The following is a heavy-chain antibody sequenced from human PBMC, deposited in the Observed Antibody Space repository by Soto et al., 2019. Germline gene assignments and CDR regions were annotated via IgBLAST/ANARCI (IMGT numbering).Heavy chain of an antibody. J-gene: IGHJ3*02. Sequence: SGATLVNHTQTLTLTCTFSGFSLSTIGVGVGWIRQPPGKALEWLALIYWNDDKRYSPSLKSRLTITKDTSKNQVVLTMTNMDPVDTATYYWANRRGYHGAFDIWGQGTLVIVS. D-gene: IGHD2-2*01. V-gene: IGHV2-5*01. CDR1: GFSLSTIGVG. CDR3: ANRRGYHGAFDI. CDR2: IYWNDDK.